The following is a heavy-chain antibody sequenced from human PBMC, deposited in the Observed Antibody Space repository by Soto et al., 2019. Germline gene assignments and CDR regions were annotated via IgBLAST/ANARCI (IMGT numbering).Heavy chain of an antibody. CDR2: IYYTGST. J-gene: IGHJ4*02. Sequence: XETLSLTCTVSGYSINNYYWSWIRQPPGKRLDWIGYIYYTGSTTYNPSLESRVTMSVDTSKNQFSLKLSSVNAADTAVYYCAKYRRTEAEGFTLDYWGRGTLVTVSS. CDR3: AKYRRTEAEGFTLDY. D-gene: IGHD6-13*01. V-gene: IGHV4-59*01. CDR1: GYSINNYY.